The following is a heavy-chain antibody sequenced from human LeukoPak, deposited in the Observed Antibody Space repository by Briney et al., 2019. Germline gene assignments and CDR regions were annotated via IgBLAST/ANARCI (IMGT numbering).Heavy chain of an antibody. D-gene: IGHD6-13*01. CDR1: GFTFSSYE. J-gene: IGHJ4*02. CDR2: ISSSGSTI. Sequence: GGSLRLSCAASGFTFSSYEMNWVRQAPGKGLEWVSYISSSGSTIYYADSVKGRFTISRDNAKNSLYLQMNSLRAEDTAVYYCARASYSSSWYSDTIDYWGQGTLVTVSS. V-gene: IGHV3-48*03. CDR3: ARASYSSSWYSDTIDY.